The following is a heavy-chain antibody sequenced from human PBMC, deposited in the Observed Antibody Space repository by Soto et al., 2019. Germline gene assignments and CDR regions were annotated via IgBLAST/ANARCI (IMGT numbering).Heavy chain of an antibody. D-gene: IGHD1-1*01. CDR2: IWYDGSNK. Sequence: QVQLVESGGGVVQPGRSLRLSCAASGFTFSSYGMHWVRQAPGKGLEWVAVIWYDGSNKYYADSVKGRFTISRDNSKKTLYLQMNSLRAEDTAVYYCARDELERRGDYYYYGMDVWGQGTTVTVSS. V-gene: IGHV3-33*01. J-gene: IGHJ6*02. CDR3: ARDELERRGDYYYYGMDV. CDR1: GFTFSSYG.